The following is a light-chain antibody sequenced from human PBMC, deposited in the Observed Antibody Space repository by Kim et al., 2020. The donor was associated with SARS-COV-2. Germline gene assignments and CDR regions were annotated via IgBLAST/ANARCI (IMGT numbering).Light chain of an antibody. Sequence: SSELTQDPAVSVALGQTVRITCQGDSLRRYSASWYQQKPGQAPVLVMNDKNNVRPSGVPDRFSGSNSGNTAFLTITGAQVEDEAAYYCGSRDNNGPGVFGGGTQVTVL. CDR1: SLRRYS. V-gene: IGLV3-19*01. CDR2: DKN. CDR3: GSRDNNGPGV. J-gene: IGLJ3*02.